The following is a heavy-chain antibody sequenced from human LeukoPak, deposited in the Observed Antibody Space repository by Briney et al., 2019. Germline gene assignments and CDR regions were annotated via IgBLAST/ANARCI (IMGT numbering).Heavy chain of an antibody. Sequence: GGSLRLSCAASGFTFSSYSMNWARQAPGKVLEWVSSISSSSSYIYYADSVKGRFTISRDNSKITLYLQMNGLRAEDTALFYCAKAVVVVPAATPFDYWGLGTLVAVSS. CDR2: ISSSSSYI. J-gene: IGHJ4*02. D-gene: IGHD2-2*01. CDR3: AKAVVVVPAATPFDY. V-gene: IGHV3-21*04. CDR1: GFTFSSYS.